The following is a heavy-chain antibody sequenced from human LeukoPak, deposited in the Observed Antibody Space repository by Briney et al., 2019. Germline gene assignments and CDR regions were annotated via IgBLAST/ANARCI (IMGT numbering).Heavy chain of an antibody. CDR1: GYTFTDYY. D-gene: IGHD3-3*01. Sequence: ASVKVSCKASGYTFTDYYMHWVRQAPGKGLEWMGGFDPEDGETIYAQKFQGRVTMTEDTSTDTAYMELSSLRSEDTAVYYCATRPTIFGVVNFDYWGQGTLVTVSS. V-gene: IGHV1-24*01. CDR2: FDPEDGET. J-gene: IGHJ4*02. CDR3: ATRPTIFGVVNFDY.